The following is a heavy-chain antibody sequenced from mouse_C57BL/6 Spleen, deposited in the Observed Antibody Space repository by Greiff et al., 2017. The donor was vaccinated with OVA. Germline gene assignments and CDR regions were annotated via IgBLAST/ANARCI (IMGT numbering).Heavy chain of an antibody. CDR1: GYTFTSYS. CDR2: IYPSTGNT. Sequence: QVQVKQPGAELVKPGASVKLSCKASGYTFTSYSIHWVKQRPGQGLEWIGRIYPSTGNTNYNQKFKAKATLTADTSSSTAYMELSSLTSDDSAVYACATNLGVRYFDYWGQGTTLTVSS. V-gene: IGHV1-74*01. J-gene: IGHJ2*01. D-gene: IGHD4-1*01. CDR3: ATNLGVRYFDY.